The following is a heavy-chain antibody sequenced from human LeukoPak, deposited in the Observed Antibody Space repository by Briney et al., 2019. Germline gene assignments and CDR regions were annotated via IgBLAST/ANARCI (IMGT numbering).Heavy chain of an antibody. CDR3: AKRLWFGAPFDP. CDR1: GGSISSGGYY. V-gene: IGHV4-31*03. CDR2: IYYSGST. D-gene: IGHD3-10*01. Sequence: TASQTLSLTCTVSGGSISSGGYYWSWIRQHPGKGLEWIGYIYYSGSTYYNPSLKSRVTISVDTSKNQFSLKLSSVTAADTAVYYCAKRLWFGAPFDPWGQGTLVTVSS. J-gene: IGHJ5*02.